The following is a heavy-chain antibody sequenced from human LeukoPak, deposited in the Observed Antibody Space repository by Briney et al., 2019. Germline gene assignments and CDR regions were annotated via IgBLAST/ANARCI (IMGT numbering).Heavy chain of an antibody. Sequence: GESLKISCKGSGYSFTSYWIGWVCQMHGLGPEWMGIIYPGDSDSRYSPSFQGQVTISADKSISTAYLQWSSLKASDTAMYYCARQVAYTSGRTFDFWGQGTLVTVSS. CDR2: IYPGDSDS. J-gene: IGHJ4*02. D-gene: IGHD6-19*01. CDR1: GYSFTSYW. V-gene: IGHV5-51*01. CDR3: ARQVAYTSGRTFDF.